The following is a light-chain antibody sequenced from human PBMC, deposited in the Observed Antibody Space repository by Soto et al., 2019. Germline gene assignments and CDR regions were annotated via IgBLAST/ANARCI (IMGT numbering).Light chain of an antibody. V-gene: IGKV1-33*01. CDR1: QDISKY. J-gene: IGKJ4*01. CDR2: DAS. CDR3: QQYDNLPLT. Sequence: DLQMTQSPSSLSASVGDRVTITCQASQDISKYLNWYQQKPGKAPKLLIYDASKLETGVPSRFSGSGSGTDFTVTISSLQPEDIATYYCQQYDNLPLTFGGGTKVEIK.